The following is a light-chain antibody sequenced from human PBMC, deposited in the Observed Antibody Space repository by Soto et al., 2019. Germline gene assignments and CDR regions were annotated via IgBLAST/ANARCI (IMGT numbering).Light chain of an antibody. CDR3: QQYSIWPYT. Sequence: EIVMTQSPATLSVSPGERATLSCRASQSISSNLAWYQQKPGQAPRLLIYGASTRATGIPARFSGSGSGTDFTLTISSLQSEDFAFYYCQQYSIWPYTFGQGTKLEIK. V-gene: IGKV3-15*01. CDR2: GAS. CDR1: QSISSN. J-gene: IGKJ2*01.